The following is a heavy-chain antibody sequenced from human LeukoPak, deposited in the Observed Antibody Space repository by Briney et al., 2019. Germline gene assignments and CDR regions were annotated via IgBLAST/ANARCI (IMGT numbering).Heavy chain of an antibody. CDR1: GFTFDDYG. CDR3: ARGFRNGPFDC. D-gene: IGHD2-8*01. V-gene: IGHV3-20*04. CDR2: INRNGGST. Sequence: GGSLRLSCEASGFTFDDYGMSWVRQPPGKGLEWVSGINRNGGSTDYADSVKGRFTISRDNAKNSHFLQMNSLRVEDTALYYLARGFRNGPFDCWGQGTLVTVSS. J-gene: IGHJ4*02.